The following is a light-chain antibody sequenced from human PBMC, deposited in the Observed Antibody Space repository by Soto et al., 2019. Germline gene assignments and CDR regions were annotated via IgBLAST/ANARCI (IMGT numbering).Light chain of an antibody. Sequence: EIVMTQSPATLSVSPGERATLSCRASQSVSGNLAWYQQRPGQAPRLLIYGASTRATGIPARFSGSGSGPEFTLTISSLQSEDFAVCYCQQYNNWPPLTFGGGPKVEIK. CDR2: GAS. CDR1: QSVSGN. CDR3: QQYNNWPPLT. J-gene: IGKJ4*01. V-gene: IGKV3-15*01.